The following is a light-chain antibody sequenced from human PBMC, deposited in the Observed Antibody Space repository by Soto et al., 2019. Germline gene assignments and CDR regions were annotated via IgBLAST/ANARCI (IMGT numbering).Light chain of an antibody. J-gene: IGLJ1*01. CDR1: SSDVGGYNY. V-gene: IGLV2-8*01. CDR3: SSYAGSNSYV. Sequence: QSVLTQPPSASGSPGQSVTISCTGTSSDVGGYNYVSWYQQHPGKAPKLMIYEVSKRPSGVPDRFSGSKSGNTASQTVSGLQAEDEADYYCSSYAGSNSYVFGTGTKVTVL. CDR2: EVS.